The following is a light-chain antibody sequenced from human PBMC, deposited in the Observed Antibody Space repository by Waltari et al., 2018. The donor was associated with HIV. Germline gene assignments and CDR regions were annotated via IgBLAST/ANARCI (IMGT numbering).Light chain of an antibody. CDR3: QQLGSHPLT. J-gene: IGKJ4*01. V-gene: IGKV1-9*01. CDR2: AAS. CDR1: QGIDRY. Sequence: DIQLTQSPSFLSASVAYRATVTCRAGQGIDRYLAWYHQKPGTAPKLLIYAASTLHTGVPSRFRGSGSGTEFTLTISSLQPEDFGTYYCQQLGSHPLTFGGGTKVEI.